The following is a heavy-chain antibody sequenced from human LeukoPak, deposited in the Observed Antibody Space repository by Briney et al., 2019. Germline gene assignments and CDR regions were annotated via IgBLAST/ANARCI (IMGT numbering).Heavy chain of an antibody. V-gene: IGHV3-7*01. CDR2: IKQDGSEK. J-gene: IGHJ4*02. Sequence: GGSLRLSCVAAGFIFSSYWMSWVRQAPGMGLEWVANIKQDGSEKYNVDSVKGRFTISRDNAKSSLFLQMNSLRAEDTGVYYCARADVYFDYWGQGTLVTVSS. CDR1: GFIFSSYW. CDR3: ARADVYFDY.